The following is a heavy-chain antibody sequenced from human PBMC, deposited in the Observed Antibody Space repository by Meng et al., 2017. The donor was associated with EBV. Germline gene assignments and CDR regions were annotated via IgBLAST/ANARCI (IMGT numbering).Heavy chain of an antibody. CDR1: GYTFTSYG. J-gene: IGHJ4*02. V-gene: IGHV1-18*01. D-gene: IGHD2-21*01. Sequence: VSLGPAGAEVKKPGASVKVSCKASGYTFTSYGISWVRQAPGQGLEWMGWISAYNGNTNYAQKLQGRVTMTRDTSTSTVYMELGSLRSEDTAVYYCARDFCGGDCYLFDYWGQGTLVTVSS. CDR3: ARDFCGGDCYLFDY. CDR2: ISAYNGNT.